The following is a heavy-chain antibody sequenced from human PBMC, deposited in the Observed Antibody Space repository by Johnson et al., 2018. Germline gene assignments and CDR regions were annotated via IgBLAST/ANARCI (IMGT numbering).Heavy chain of an antibody. CDR1: GFTFDDYA. V-gene: IGHV3-9*01. J-gene: IGHJ3*02. CDR3: AKDRFYDSSGYTVAGDAFDI. Sequence: VQLVQSGGGLVKPGGSLRLSCAASGFTFDDYAMHWVRQAPGKGLEWVSGISWHSGSIGYADSVKGRFILSRDNAKNSLSLQMNSLRAEDTALYYCAKDRFYDSSGYTVAGDAFDIWGQGTMVTVSS. CDR2: ISWHSGSI. D-gene: IGHD3-22*01.